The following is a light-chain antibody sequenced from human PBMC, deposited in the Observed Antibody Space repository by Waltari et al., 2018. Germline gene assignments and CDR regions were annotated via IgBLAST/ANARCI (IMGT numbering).Light chain of an antibody. CDR3: CSYAGGTASIL. V-gene: IGLV2-23*01. Sequence: QSALTQPASVSGSPGQSITISCTRTSSYVGSHKLVSSYQHHPGKAPKLMIYEDTKRPSGVSNRFSGSKSGNTASLTISGLQAEDEADYYCCSYAGGTASILLGGGTKLTVL. CDR1: SSYVGSHKL. CDR2: EDT. J-gene: IGLJ2*01.